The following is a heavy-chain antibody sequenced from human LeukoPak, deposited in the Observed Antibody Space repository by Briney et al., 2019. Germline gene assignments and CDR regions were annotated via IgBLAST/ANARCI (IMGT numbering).Heavy chain of an antibody. D-gene: IGHD1-26*01. CDR2: INAGNGNT. Sequence: EASVKVSCKASGYTFTSYAMHWVRQAPGQRLEWMGWINAGNGNTKYSQKFQGRVTITRDTSASTAYMELSSLRSEDTAVYYCAREHLRVGGGSYGEAFAEYFQHWGQGTLVTVSS. CDR1: GYTFTSYA. CDR3: AREHLRVGGGSYGEAFAEYFQH. V-gene: IGHV1-3*01. J-gene: IGHJ1*01.